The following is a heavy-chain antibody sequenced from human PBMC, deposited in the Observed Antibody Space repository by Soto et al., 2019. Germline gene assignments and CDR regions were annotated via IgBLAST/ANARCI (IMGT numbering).Heavy chain of an antibody. CDR3: ARDRLAGTIDY. J-gene: IGHJ4*02. Sequence: QVQLQESGPGLVKPSQTLSLTCTVSGGSISSGGYYWSWIRQHPGKGLEWIGYIYYSGSTYYNPSPNSRVTTSVDTSKNQFSLKLSSVTAADTAVYYCARDRLAGTIDYWGQGTLVTVSS. CDR1: GGSISSGGYY. V-gene: IGHV4-31*03. CDR2: IYYSGST. D-gene: IGHD6-19*01.